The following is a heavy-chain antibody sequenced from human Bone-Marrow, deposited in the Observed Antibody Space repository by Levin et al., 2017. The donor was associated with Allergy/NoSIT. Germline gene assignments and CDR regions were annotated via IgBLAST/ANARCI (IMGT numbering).Heavy chain of an antibody. V-gene: IGHV1-24*01. D-gene: IGHD4-17*01. CDR1: GYPLSDLS. CDR3: TTLTVTGPNYFDS. Sequence: ASVKVSCKVSGYPLSDLSLHWVRQAPGKGLEWMVGFNPEEDKTIYAQKFQGRVTLTEDTASDTAYMELSSLTSEDTGLYYCTTLTVTGPNYFDSWGLGTLVTVSA. CDR2: FNPEEDKT. J-gene: IGHJ4*02.